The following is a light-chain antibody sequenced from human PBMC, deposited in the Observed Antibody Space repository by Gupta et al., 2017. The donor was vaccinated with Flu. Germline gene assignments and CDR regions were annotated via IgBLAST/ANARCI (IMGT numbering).Light chain of an antibody. CDR1: ELGDRY. CDR3: QAWDSNTPV. J-gene: IGLJ3*02. Sequence: PGQTASITCSGDELGDRYASWYQQKPGQSPVLVIYQDTKRPSGIPERFSGSNSGNTATLTISGTQAVDEADYFCQAWDSNTPVFGGGTKLTVL. CDR2: QDT. V-gene: IGLV3-1*01.